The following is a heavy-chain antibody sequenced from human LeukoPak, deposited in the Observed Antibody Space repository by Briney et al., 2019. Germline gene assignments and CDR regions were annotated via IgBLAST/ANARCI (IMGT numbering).Heavy chain of an antibody. J-gene: IGHJ4*02. CDR1: GGSITQTNY. Sequence: SGTLSLTCDVSGGSITQTNYWTWVRPPPGKGLEWIGEVNLQGSTNYNPSLMRRVAISVDTSENHISLQLTSVTAADTAVYYGAREGGPYRPLDYSGQGTLVTVSS. CDR2: VNLQGST. V-gene: IGHV4-4*02. CDR3: AREGGPYRPLDY.